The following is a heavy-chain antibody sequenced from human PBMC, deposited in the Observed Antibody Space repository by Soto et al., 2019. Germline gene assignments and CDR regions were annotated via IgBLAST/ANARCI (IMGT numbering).Heavy chain of an antibody. CDR1: GFTFSSYG. V-gene: IGHV3-30*18. CDR3: AKTVSEYFDY. J-gene: IGHJ4*02. D-gene: IGHD1-20*01. CDR2: ISYDGSNK. Sequence: GGSLRLSCSASGFTFSSYGMHWVRQAPGKGLGWVAVISYDGSNKYYADSVKGRFTISRDNSKNTLYLQMNSLRAEDTAVYYCAKTVSEYFDYWGQGTLVTVSS.